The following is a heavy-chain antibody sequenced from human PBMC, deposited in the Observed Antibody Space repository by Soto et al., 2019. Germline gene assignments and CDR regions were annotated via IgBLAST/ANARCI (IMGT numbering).Heavy chain of an antibody. Sequence: QVQLQQSGPGLVKPSQTLSLTCVISGDGISSTSAAWSWIRQSPSRGLEWLGRTSYRSRWYSDYAVSVKGRITINTDTYKNHFSLQLNSVTPEDTSVYYCARVDCSTTSCYSGANDYWGQGTLVTVSS. CDR1: GDGISSTSAA. J-gene: IGHJ4*02. D-gene: IGHD2-2*01. CDR2: TSYRSRWYS. CDR3: ARVDCSTTSCYSGANDY. V-gene: IGHV6-1*01.